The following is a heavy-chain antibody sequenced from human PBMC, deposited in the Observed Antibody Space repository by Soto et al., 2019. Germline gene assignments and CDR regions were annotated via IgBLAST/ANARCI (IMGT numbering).Heavy chain of an antibody. J-gene: IGHJ6*02. D-gene: IGHD2-2*01. CDR3: ARAVRYCISTSCHYYYYGMDV. CDR1: GYTFTSYG. CDR2: ISAYNGNT. Sequence: QVQLVQSGAEVKKPGASVKVSCKASGYTFTSYGISWVRQAPGQGLEWMGWISAYNGNTNYAQKLQGRVTMTTDTSTSTAYMELRSLRSDDTAVYYCARAVRYCISTSCHYYYYGMDVWGQGTTVTVSS. V-gene: IGHV1-18*01.